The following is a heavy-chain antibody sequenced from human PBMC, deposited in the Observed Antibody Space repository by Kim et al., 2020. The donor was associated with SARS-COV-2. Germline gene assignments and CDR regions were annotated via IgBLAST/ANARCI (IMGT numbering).Heavy chain of an antibody. CDR3: ARGSSYCSGGSCYLDY. CDR1: GGSFSGYY. Sequence: SETLSLTCAVYGGSFSGYYWSWIRQPPGKGLEWIGEINHSGSTNYNPSLKSRVTISVDTSKNQFSLKLSSVTAADTAVYYCARGSSYCSGGSCYLDYWGQGTLVTVSS. D-gene: IGHD2-15*01. CDR2: INHSGST. V-gene: IGHV4-34*01. J-gene: IGHJ4*02.